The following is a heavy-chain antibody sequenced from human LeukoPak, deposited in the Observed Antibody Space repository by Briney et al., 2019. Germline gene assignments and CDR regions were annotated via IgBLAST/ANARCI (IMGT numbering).Heavy chain of an antibody. CDR1: GDAVYY. CDR2: IYNNEST. CDR3: ARDIGNHFGGLDHYCYDY. D-gene: IGHD2-15*01. Sequence: SETLSLTCTVSGDAVYYWNWIRQPAGQGLEWIGRIYNNESTWSNPSLKSRVSMSIATSKNHLSLKLSSVTAADAAVYYCARDIGNHFGGLDHYCYDYWGPGTLVTVSS. J-gene: IGHJ4*02. V-gene: IGHV4-4*07.